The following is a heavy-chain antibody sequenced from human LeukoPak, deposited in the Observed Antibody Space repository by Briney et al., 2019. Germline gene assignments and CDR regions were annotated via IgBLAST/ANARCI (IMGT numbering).Heavy chain of an antibody. V-gene: IGHV4-34*01. CDR1: GFSFSGYY. Sequence: SETLSLTCAVYGFSFSGYYWSWIRQPPGKGLEWIGEINHSGSTNYNPSLKSRVTISVDTSKNQFSLKLSSVTAADTAVYYCARAGPTTAQGRPTAYWGQGTLVTASS. CDR3: ARAGPTTAQGRPTAY. J-gene: IGHJ4*02. CDR2: INHSGST. D-gene: IGHD1-1*01.